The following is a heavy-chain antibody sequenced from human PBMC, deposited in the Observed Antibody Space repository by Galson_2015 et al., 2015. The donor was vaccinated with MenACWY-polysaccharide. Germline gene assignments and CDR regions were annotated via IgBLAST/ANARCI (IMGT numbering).Heavy chain of an antibody. CDR3: ARELGMASASTDY. CDR1: GSRFSNSG. J-gene: IGHJ4*02. V-gene: IGHV3-33*01. CDR2: IQYDGSNK. D-gene: IGHD2-8*01. Sequence: SLRLSCAASGSRFSNSGMHWVRQAPGKGLEWVAVIQYDGSNKVYADSVKGRFTISRDNSKNTVFLEMNTLGVEDTAVYYCARELGMASASTDYWGQGTLVTVSS.